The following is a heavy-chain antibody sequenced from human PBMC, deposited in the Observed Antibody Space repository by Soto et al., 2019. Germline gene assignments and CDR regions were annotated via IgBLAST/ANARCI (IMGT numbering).Heavy chain of an antibody. CDR1: GYTFTSYA. Sequence: ASVKVSCKASGYTFTSYAIHWVRQAPGQRLEWMGWINAGNGNTKYSQKFQGRVTITRDTSASTAYMELSSLRSEDTAVYYCARAGITMVRGVPKPFDYWGQGTLVTVSS. CDR2: INAGNGNT. V-gene: IGHV1-3*01. D-gene: IGHD3-10*01. J-gene: IGHJ4*02. CDR3: ARAGITMVRGVPKPFDY.